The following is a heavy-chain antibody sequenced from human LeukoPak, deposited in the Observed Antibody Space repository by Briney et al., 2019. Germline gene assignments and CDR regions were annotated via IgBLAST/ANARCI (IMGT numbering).Heavy chain of an antibody. V-gene: IGHV3-30*18. CDR3: AKDFAYAFDI. J-gene: IGHJ3*02. CDR2: ISYDGSNK. CDR1: GFTFSSYG. Sequence: GGSLRLSCAASGFTFSSYGMHWVRQAPGKGLEWVAVISYDGSNKYYADSVKGRFTISRDNSKNTLYLQMNSLRAEDTAVYYCAKDFAYAFDIWGQGTMVTVSS.